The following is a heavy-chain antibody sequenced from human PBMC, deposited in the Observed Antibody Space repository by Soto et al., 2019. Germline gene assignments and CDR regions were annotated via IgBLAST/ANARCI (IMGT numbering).Heavy chain of an antibody. J-gene: IGHJ6*02. V-gene: IGHV1-18*01. CDR2: ISGYNGNT. Sequence: QVQVVQSGDEVKKPGASVKVSCKASGYTFTNYGFSWVRQAPGQGLEWMGWISGYNGNTKYAEKFQGRVTMPTDTSTSTAHMELRSLRSDDTAVDYCAREGQAPYYYYGMDVWGQGTAVTVSS. CDR3: AREGQAPYYYYGMDV. CDR1: GYTFTNYG.